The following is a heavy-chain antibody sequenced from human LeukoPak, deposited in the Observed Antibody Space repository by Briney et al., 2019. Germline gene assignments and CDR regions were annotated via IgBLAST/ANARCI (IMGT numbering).Heavy chain of an antibody. V-gene: IGHV3-30*02. CDR2: IRYDGSKK. CDR1: GFTFSSFG. J-gene: IGHJ3*02. CDR3: ATARVAHYFDAFDI. Sequence: GGSLRLSCAASGFTFSSFGMHWVRQAPGKGLEWVAFIRYDGSKKYYADSVKGRFTFSRDNSKNTLYLQMNSLRAEDTAVYYCATARVAHYFDAFDIWGQGTMVTVSS. D-gene: IGHD2/OR15-2a*01.